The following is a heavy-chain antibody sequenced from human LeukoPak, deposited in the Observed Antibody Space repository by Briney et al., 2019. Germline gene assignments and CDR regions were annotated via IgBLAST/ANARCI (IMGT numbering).Heavy chain of an antibody. CDR3: ARDSRPRGGSCFDN. Sequence: QAGGSLRLSCAASGFSFNEYWMSWVRQAPGKGPEWVANIKEDGSDKYYIDSVKGRFTISRDDGTNSVFLEMNRLRPEDTGLYYCARDSRPRGGSCFDNWGQGTLVTVSS. J-gene: IGHJ4*02. CDR2: IKEDGSDK. CDR1: GFSFNEYW. V-gene: IGHV3-7*01. D-gene: IGHD2-15*01.